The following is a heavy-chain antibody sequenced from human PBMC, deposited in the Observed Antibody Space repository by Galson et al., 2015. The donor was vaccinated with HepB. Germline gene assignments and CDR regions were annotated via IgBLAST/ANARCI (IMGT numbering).Heavy chain of an antibody. CDR1: GGSFSGHY. D-gene: IGHD2-15*01. CDR3: ASEPGYCTGGSCYGGWFDP. Sequence: ETLSLTCAVYGGSFSGHYWSWIRQSSGKGLEWIGEINPSGSTTYNPSLKSRVTISVDTSKNQFSLKLSSVTAADTAVYFCASEPGYCTGGSCYGGWFDPWGQGTLVSVSS. CDR2: INPSGST. V-gene: IGHV4-34*01. J-gene: IGHJ5*02.